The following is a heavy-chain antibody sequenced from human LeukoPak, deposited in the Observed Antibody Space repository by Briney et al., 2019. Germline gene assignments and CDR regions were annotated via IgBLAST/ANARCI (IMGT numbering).Heavy chain of an antibody. CDR2: IIPIFGTA. Sequence: SVKVSCKASGGTFSSYAISWVRQAPGQGLEWMRGIIPIFGTANYAQKFQGRVTITADESTSTAYMELSSLRSEDTAVYYCARAGDCSGGSCSNTFDYWGQGTLVTVSS. J-gene: IGHJ4*02. D-gene: IGHD2-15*01. CDR1: GGTFSSYA. V-gene: IGHV1-69*13. CDR3: ARAGDCSGGSCSNTFDY.